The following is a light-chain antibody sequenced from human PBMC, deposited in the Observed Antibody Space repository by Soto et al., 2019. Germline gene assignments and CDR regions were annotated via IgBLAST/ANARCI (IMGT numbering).Light chain of an antibody. V-gene: IGKV3-11*01. CDR1: QSVSSY. CDR3: QQRSNWSLT. CDR2: DAS. J-gene: IGKJ4*01. Sequence: MVLTQSPATLSLSPGERATLSCRASQSVSSYLAWYQQKPGQAPRLLIYDASNRATGIPARFSGSGSGTDFTLTISSLEPEDFAVYYCQQRSNWSLTFGGRSKV.